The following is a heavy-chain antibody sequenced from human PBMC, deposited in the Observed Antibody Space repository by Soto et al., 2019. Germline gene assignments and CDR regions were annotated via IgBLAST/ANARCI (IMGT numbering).Heavy chain of an antibody. V-gene: IGHV1-3*01. CDR1: GYTFTRYA. D-gene: IGHD6-19*01. CDR3: AGSWYYYHGMDV. Sequence: VSVNLYRKTSGYTFTRYAIHWVSQTPGQRLEWMGWINAGNGNTKYSQKFRGRVTITRDTSASTAYMELSSLRSEDTAVYYCAGSWYYYHGMDVWGQGTTVTVPS. J-gene: IGHJ6*02. CDR2: INAGNGNT.